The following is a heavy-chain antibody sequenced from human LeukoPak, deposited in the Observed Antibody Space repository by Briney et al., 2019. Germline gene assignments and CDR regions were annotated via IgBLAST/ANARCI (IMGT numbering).Heavy chain of an antibody. CDR3: AKDRSTYHYDSSGFYPDAFDI. J-gene: IGHJ3*02. V-gene: IGHV3-30*18. CDR2: ISYDGSNK. Sequence: GRSLRLSCATSGFTFSSYGIHWVRQAPGKGLEWVAVISYDGSNKYYADSVKGRFTISRDNSKNTLYLQMNSLRVEDTAVYYCAKDRSTYHYDSSGFYPDAFDIWGQGTMVTVSS. D-gene: IGHD3-22*01. CDR1: GFTFSSYG.